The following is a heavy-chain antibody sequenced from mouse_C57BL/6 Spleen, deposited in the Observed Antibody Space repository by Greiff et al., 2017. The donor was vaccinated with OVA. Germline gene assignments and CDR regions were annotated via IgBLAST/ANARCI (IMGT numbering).Heavy chain of an antibody. J-gene: IGHJ3*01. D-gene: IGHD2-1*01. CDR3: AKKIYYGYEGFAY. V-gene: IGHV1-9*01. Sequence: VQLQQSGAELMKPGASVKLSCKATGYTFTGYWIEWVKQRPGHGLEWIGEILPGSGSTNYNEKFKGKATFTADTSSNTAYMPLSSLTTEDSAIYYCAKKIYYGYEGFAYWGQGTLVTVSA. CDR1: GYTFTGYW. CDR2: ILPGSGST.